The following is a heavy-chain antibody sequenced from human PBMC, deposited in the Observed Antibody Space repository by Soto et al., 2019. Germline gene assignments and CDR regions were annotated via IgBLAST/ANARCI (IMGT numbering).Heavy chain of an antibody. J-gene: IGHJ4*02. Sequence: PGGALRLSCAASGFTFSSYSIHWVRQAPGKGLQWVALISSDGAKKHYADSVKGRFSISRDNSKNMVSLQMDSLRDEDTAVYFCVGLAYYFDYWGQGALVTVSS. CDR1: GFTFSSYS. V-gene: IGHV3-30-3*01. CDR3: VGLAYYFDY. CDR2: ISSDGAKK.